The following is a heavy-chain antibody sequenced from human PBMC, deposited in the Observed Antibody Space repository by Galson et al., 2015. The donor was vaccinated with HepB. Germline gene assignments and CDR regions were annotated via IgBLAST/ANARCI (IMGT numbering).Heavy chain of an antibody. V-gene: IGHV3-30*18. CDR1: GFTFSSYG. CDR2: ISYDGSNK. D-gene: IGHD3-3*01. Sequence: SLRLSCAASGFTFSSYGMHWVRQAPGKGLEWVAVISYDGSNKYYADSVKGRFTISRDNSKNTLYLQMNSLRAEDTAVYYCAKGPALYYDFWSGFDYWGQGTLVTVSS. J-gene: IGHJ4*02. CDR3: AKGPALYYDFWSGFDY.